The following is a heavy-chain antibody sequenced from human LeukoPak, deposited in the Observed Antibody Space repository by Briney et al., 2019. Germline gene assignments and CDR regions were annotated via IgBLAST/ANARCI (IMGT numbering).Heavy chain of an antibody. CDR2: IRYGGTTK. J-gene: IGHJ4*02. D-gene: IGHD6-19*01. CDR3: AGSSGWYYFDY. Sequence: GGSLRLSCAASGFTFSSYGMHWVRQAPGKGLEWVAFIRYGGTTKYYADSVKGRFTISRDNSKNTLYLQMNSLRVEDTAVYYCAGSSGWYYFDYWGQGTLVTVSS. CDR1: GFTFSSYG. V-gene: IGHV3-30*02.